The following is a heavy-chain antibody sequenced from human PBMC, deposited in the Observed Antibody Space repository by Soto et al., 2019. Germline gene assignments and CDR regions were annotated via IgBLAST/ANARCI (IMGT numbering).Heavy chain of an antibody. Sequence: QVQLVQSGAEVKKPGSSVKVSCKASGGTFSSYAISWVRQAPGQGLEWMGGIIPIVGTANYGEKFQGRVTITADEATSTASMVLGRLRCEVSAVFFCARSGDGSCYFDYGGQGRVGTVSS. D-gene: IGHD3-10*01. CDR3: ARSGDGSCYFDY. V-gene: IGHV1-69*12. CDR1: GGTFSSYA. CDR2: IIPIVGTA. J-gene: IGHJ4*02.